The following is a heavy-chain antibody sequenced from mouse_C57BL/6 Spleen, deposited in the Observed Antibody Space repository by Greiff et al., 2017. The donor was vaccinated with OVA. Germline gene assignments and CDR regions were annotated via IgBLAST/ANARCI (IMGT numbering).Heavy chain of an antibody. Sequence: VQLLQSVAELVRPGASVKLSCTASGFNIKNTYMHWVKQRPEQGLEWIGRIAPANGNTKYAPKFPGKATLTTDTSSNTAYLQRSSLTSEDTAIYYCARGDSSGYVDWGQGTTLTVSS. J-gene: IGHJ2*01. CDR2: IAPANGNT. CDR3: ARGDSSGYVD. V-gene: IGHV14-3*01. D-gene: IGHD3-2*02. CDR1: GFNIKNTY.